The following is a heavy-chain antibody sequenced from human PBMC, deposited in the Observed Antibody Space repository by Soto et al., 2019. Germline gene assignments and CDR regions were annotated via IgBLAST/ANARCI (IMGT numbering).Heavy chain of an antibody. V-gene: IGHV3-11*06. Sequence: GGSLRLSCAASGFTFDDYAMHWVRQAPGKGLEWVSYISSSSSYTNYADSVKGRFTISRDNAKNSLYLQMNSLRAEDTAVYYCARVDMGASSRDYWGQGTLVTVSS. D-gene: IGHD1-26*01. CDR2: ISSSSSYT. CDR1: GFTFDDYA. J-gene: IGHJ4*02. CDR3: ARVDMGASSRDY.